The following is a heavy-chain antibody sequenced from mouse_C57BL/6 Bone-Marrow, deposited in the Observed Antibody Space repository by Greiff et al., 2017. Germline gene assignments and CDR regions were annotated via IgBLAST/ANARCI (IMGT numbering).Heavy chain of an antibody. CDR1: GYTFTSYW. CDR3: ARRAAQATWAMDY. D-gene: IGHD3-2*02. Sequence: QVHVKQPGAELVKPGASVKMSCKASGYTFTSYWITWVKQRPGQGLEWIGDIYPGSGSTNYNEKFKSKATLTVDTSSSTAYMQLSSLTSEDSAVYYCARRAAQATWAMDYWGQGTSVTVSS. CDR2: IYPGSGST. V-gene: IGHV1-55*01. J-gene: IGHJ4*01.